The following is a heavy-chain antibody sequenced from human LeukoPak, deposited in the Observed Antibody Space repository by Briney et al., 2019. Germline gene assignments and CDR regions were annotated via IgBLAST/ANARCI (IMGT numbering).Heavy chain of an antibody. CDR1: GGTFTSYA. CDR3: ARNSTIFGVVITYPWAFDI. V-gene: IGHV1-69*01. J-gene: IGHJ3*02. Sequence: SVKVSCKASGGTFTSYAISWVRQAPGQGLEWMGGIIPIFGTANYAQKFQGRVTITADESTSTAYMELSSLRSEDTGVYYCARNSTIFGVVITYPWAFDIWGQGTKVTVSS. CDR2: IIPIFGTA. D-gene: IGHD3-3*01.